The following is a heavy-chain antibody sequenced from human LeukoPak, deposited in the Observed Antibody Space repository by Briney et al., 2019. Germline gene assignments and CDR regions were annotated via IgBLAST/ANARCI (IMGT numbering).Heavy chain of an antibody. D-gene: IGHD3-22*01. CDR1: GGSISYSNYY. V-gene: IGHV4-39*01. J-gene: IGHJ5*02. CDR2: ILYSGST. CDR3: ARPSNHYDTSGYRGFDP. Sequence: SETLSLTCTVSGGSISYSNYYWGWIRQPPGKGLEWIGSILYSGSTYYNPSLKSRVTISVDTSKKQSSLKMSSVTAADTAVYYCARPSNHYDTSGYRGFDPWGQGTLVTISS.